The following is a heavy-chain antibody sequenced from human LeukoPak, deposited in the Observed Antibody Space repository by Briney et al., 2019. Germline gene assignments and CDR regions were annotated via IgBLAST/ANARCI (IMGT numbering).Heavy chain of an antibody. CDR1: GFTFSSHA. CDR3: ARGGWSRPFDF. V-gene: IGHV3-23*01. D-gene: IGHD2-15*01. J-gene: IGHJ4*02. CDR2: ISGCGNDYST. Sequence: PGGSLRLSCAASGFTFSSHAMSWVRQAPGKGLEWVSGISGCGNDYSTHYAGSVEGRFTISRDNSKNTLYLQMSSLRAEDTAVYYCARGGWSRPFDFWGQGTLVTVSS.